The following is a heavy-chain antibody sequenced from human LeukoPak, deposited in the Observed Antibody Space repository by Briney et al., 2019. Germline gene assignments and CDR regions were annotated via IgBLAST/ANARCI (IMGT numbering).Heavy chain of an antibody. CDR2: INHSGST. J-gene: IGHJ6*03. CDR1: GGSFSGYY. Sequence: PSETLSLTCAVYGGSFSGYYWSWIRQPPGKGLEWIGEINHSGSTNYNPSLKSRVTISVDTSKNQFSLKLSSVTAADTAVYYCARSIAARSYYYYYYMDVWGKGTTVTVSS. V-gene: IGHV4-34*01. CDR3: ARSIAARSYYYYYYMDV. D-gene: IGHD6-6*01.